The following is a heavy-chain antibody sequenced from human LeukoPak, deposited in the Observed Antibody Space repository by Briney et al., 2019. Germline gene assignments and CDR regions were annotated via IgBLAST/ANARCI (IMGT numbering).Heavy chain of an antibody. Sequence: PGGSLRLSCAASGFSFSTYSMNWVRQAPGKGLEWISYITETSRTIYYADSVKGRFTISRDNANNSLFLQMSSLRPEDTAVYYCVARGGWARFDYWGQGALVTVSS. CDR1: GFSFSTYS. CDR2: ITETSRTI. D-gene: IGHD6-19*01. V-gene: IGHV3-48*01. J-gene: IGHJ4*02. CDR3: VARGGWARFDY.